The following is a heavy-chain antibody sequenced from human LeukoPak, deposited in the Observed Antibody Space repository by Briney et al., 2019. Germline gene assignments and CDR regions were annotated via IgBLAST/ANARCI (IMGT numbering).Heavy chain of an antibody. CDR1: GFTFDDYA. J-gene: IGHJ4*02. V-gene: IGHV3-9*01. CDR3: AKGPLYYYGSGSSRFDY. Sequence: GGSLRLSCAASGFTFDDYAMHWVRQAPGKGLEWVSGISWNSGSIGYADSVKGRFTISRDNAKNSLYLQMNSLRAEDTALYYCAKGPLYYYGSGSSRFDYWGQGTLVTVSS. CDR2: ISWNSGSI. D-gene: IGHD3-10*01.